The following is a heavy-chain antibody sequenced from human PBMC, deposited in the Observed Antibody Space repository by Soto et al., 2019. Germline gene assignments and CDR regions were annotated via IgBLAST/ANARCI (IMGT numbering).Heavy chain of an antibody. CDR2: IRSKAYGGTT. CDR1: GFTFGYYA. D-gene: IGHD3-10*01. V-gene: IGHV3-49*04. J-gene: IGHJ4*02. CDR3: TTIYGSGSYPFDY. Sequence: PGGSLRLSCTASGFTFGYYAMSWVRQAPGKGLEWVGFIRSKAYGGTTEYAASVKGRFTISRDDSKSIAYLQMNSLKTEDTAVYYCTTIYGSGSYPFDYWGQGTLVTVSS.